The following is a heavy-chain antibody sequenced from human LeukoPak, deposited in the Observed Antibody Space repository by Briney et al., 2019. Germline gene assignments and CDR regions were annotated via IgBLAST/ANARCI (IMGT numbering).Heavy chain of an antibody. D-gene: IGHD6-19*01. V-gene: IGHV3-74*01. CDR3: ARAGIAVAGYFDY. J-gene: IGHJ4*02. Sequence: QPGRSLRLSCAASGFTLSSYWMHWVRQAPGKGRVWVSRINSDGSSTSYADSVKGRFTISRDNAKNTLYLQMNSLRAEDTAVYYCARAGIAVAGYFDYWGQGTLVTVSS. CDR1: GFTLSSYW. CDR2: INSDGSST.